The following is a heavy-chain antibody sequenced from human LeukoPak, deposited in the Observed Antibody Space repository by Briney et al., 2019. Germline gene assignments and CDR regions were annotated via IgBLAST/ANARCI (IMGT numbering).Heavy chain of an antibody. J-gene: IGHJ3*02. Sequence: ASVKVSCKASGYTFTSYYMHWVRQAPGQGLEWMGIINPSGGSTSYAQKFQGRVTMTRDTSTSTVYMELSSLRSEDTAVYYCARKLLDSSGYPGAFDIWGQGTMVTVSS. CDR3: ARKLLDSSGYPGAFDI. D-gene: IGHD3-22*01. V-gene: IGHV1-46*01. CDR2: INPSGGST. CDR1: GYTFTSYY.